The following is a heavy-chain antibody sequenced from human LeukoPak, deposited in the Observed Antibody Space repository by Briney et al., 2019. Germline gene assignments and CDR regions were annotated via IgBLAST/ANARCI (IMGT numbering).Heavy chain of an antibody. CDR1: GDSVSSNSAA. CDR3: ARDQKERIAVAAIRFDY. Sequence: SQTLSLTCAISGDSVSSNSAAWHWIRQSPSRGLEWLGRTYYRSKWYNDYAVSVKSRITINPDTSKNQFSLQLNSVTPEDTAVYYCARDQKERIAVAAIRFDYWGQGTLVTVSS. J-gene: IGHJ4*02. D-gene: IGHD6-19*01. CDR2: TYYRSKWYN. V-gene: IGHV6-1*01.